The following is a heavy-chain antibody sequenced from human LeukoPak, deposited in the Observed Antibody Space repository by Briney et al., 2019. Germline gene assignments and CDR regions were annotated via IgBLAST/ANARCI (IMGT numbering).Heavy chain of an antibody. CDR1: GFTFSSYS. CDR2: ISSSSSTI. Sequence: GGSLRLSCAASGFTFSSYSMNWVRQAPGKGREGVSYISSSSSTIYYADSVKGRFTISRDNAKNSLYLQMNSLRAEDTAVYYCARKDYTAMSAFDIWGQGTMVTVSS. D-gene: IGHD5-18*01. CDR3: ARKDYTAMSAFDI. V-gene: IGHV3-48*01. J-gene: IGHJ3*02.